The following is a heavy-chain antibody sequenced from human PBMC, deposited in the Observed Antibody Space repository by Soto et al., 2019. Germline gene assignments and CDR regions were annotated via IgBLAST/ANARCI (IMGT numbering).Heavy chain of an antibody. CDR1: KSYITSRYY. CDR2: IYYSGST. CDR3: ARDGTHPYGMDV. V-gene: IGHV4-59*01. Sequence: WGTLSLTRDVSKSYITSRYYWGWIRQPPGKGLEWIGYIYYSGSTNYNPSLKSRVTISVDTSKNQFSLKLSSVTAADTAVYYCARDGTHPYGMDVWGQGTTVTVSS. J-gene: IGHJ6*02.